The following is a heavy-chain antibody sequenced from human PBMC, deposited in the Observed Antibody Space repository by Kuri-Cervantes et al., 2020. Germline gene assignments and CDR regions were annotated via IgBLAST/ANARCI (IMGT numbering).Heavy chain of an antibody. Sequence: ASVKVSCKVSGYTLTELSMHWVRQAPGKGLEWMGGFDPEDGETIYAQKFQGRVTMTRDTSTSTVYMELSSLRSEDTAVYYCARDRPPAAGRRDLSGGMDVWGQGTTVTVSS. V-gene: IGHV1-24*01. J-gene: IGHJ6*02. D-gene: IGHD6-13*01. CDR1: GYTLTELS. CDR3: ARDRPPAAGRRDLSGGMDV. CDR2: FDPEDGET.